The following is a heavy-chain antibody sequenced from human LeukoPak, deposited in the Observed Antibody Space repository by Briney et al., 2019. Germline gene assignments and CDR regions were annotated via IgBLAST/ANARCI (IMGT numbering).Heavy chain of an antibody. Sequence: GGSLRLSCAASGFTFSNYWMSWVCQAPGKGLEWVANINQDGSEKYYVDSVKGRFTISRDNARSSLYLQMNSLRVEDTAVYYCARVQGSSGPGIFEYWGQGTLVPVSS. V-gene: IGHV3-7*01. CDR2: INQDGSEK. CDR3: ARVQGSSGPGIFEY. J-gene: IGHJ4*02. D-gene: IGHD6-19*01. CDR1: GFTFSNYW.